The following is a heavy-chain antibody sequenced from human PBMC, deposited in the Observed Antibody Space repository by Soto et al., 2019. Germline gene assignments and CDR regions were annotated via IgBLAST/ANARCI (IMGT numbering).Heavy chain of an antibody. CDR2: ISGSGGST. J-gene: IGHJ3*02. CDR1: GFTFSSYA. Sequence: GGSLRLSCAASGFTFSSYAMSWVRQAPGKGLEWVAAISGSGGSTYYAGSVKGRFTISRDNSKNTLYLQMNSRRAEDTAVYYCAKESYSNYAFDIWGQGTMVTVSS. CDR3: AKESYSNYAFDI. D-gene: IGHD4-4*01. V-gene: IGHV3-23*01.